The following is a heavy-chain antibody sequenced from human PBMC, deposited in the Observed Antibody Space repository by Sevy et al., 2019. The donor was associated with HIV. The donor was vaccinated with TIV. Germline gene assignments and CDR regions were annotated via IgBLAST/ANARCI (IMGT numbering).Heavy chain of an antibody. V-gene: IGHV3-7*01. CDR3: ARDKQWLAALDY. CDR1: GFTFSSYR. J-gene: IGHJ4*02. Sequence: GGSLRLSCAASGFTFSSYRMSWVRQAPGKGLEWVANIKQDGSEKYYVDSVKGRFTISRDNAKNSLYLQMNSLRAEDTAVYYCARDKQWLAALDYWGQGTLVTVSS. D-gene: IGHD6-19*01. CDR2: IKQDGSEK.